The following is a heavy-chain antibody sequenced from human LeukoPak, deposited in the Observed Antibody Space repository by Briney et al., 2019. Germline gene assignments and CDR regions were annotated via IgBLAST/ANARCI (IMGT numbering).Heavy chain of an antibody. CDR3: ARTYDYGDPGYIDY. CDR2: IYYSGST. D-gene: IGHD4-17*01. V-gene: IGHV4-31*03. J-gene: IGHJ4*02. CDR1: GGSISSGGYY. Sequence: SETLSLTCTVSGGSISSGGYYWSWIRQHPGKGLEWIGYIYYSGSTYYNPSLKSRVTISVDTSKNQFSLKLSSVTAADTAVYYCARTYDYGDPGYIDYWGQGTLVTVSS.